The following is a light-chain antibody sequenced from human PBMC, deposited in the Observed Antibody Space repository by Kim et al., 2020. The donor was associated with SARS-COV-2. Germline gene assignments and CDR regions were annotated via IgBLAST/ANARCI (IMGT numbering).Light chain of an antibody. Sequence: QSALTQPASVSGRPGQSFAISCTGTMCDVGGYTYALWYQQYPGKASKLLIYSVSNRPSGISDRFSGSEPSHTASLPISGLQAEDEADYYCNSYTSTHADDFVTGTKVTVL. V-gene: IGLV2-14*03. CDR2: SVS. J-gene: IGLJ1*01. CDR3: NSYTSTHADD. CDR1: MCDVGGYTY.